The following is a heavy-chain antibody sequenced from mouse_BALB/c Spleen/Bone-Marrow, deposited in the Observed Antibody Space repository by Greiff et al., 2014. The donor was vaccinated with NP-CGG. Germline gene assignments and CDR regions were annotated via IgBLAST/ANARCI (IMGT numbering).Heavy chain of an antibody. CDR2: INSGGVNT. CDR3: ARRGNWDGRAAMDY. V-gene: IGHV5-6*01. Sequence: EVQRVESGGDLVKPGGSLKLSCAASGFTLSSYGMSWVRQTPDKRLEWVATINSGGVNTYYIDSVKGRFTISRDNAKNTLYLQMSSLKSEDTAMYHCARRGNWDGRAAMDYWGQGTSVTVSS. CDR1: GFTLSSYG. D-gene: IGHD4-1*01. J-gene: IGHJ4*01.